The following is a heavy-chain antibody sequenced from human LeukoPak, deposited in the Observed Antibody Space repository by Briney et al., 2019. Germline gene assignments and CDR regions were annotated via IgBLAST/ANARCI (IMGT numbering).Heavy chain of an antibody. CDR2: FDPEDGET. CDR1: GYTLTELS. CDR3: ARSHYDILTGYLYYYYYYMDV. D-gene: IGHD3-9*01. J-gene: IGHJ6*03. V-gene: IGHV1-24*01. Sequence: ASVKVSCKVSGYTLTELSMHWVRQAPGKGLEWMGGFDPEDGETIYAQKFQGRVTMTEDTSTDTPYMELSSLRSEDTAVYYCARSHYDILTGYLYYYYYYMDVWGKGTTVTISS.